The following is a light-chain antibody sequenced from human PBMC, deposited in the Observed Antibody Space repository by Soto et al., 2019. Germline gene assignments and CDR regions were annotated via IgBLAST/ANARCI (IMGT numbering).Light chain of an antibody. J-gene: IGKJ1*01. V-gene: IGKV3-20*01. CDR1: QSVMNDF. CDR3: QQYGRSSWT. CDR2: RVS. Sequence: IVLTQSPGTLSLSPGERAILSCRASQSVMNDFLAWYQQKPGQAPRLLIYRVSTRATGIPDRFSGSGSGTDFTLTISRLEPEDSAVYYCQQYGRSSWTFGQGTNVEFK.